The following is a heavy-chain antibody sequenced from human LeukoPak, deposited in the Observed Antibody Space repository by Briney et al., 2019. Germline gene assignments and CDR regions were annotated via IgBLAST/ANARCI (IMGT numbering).Heavy chain of an antibody. CDR3: ARADYYYGSGRLDP. Sequence: SETLSLTCTVSGGSISSGSYFWSWIRQPAGKGLEWIGRIYTSGSTNYNPSLKSRVTISVDTSKNQFSLKLSSVTAADTAVYYCARADYYYGSGRLDPWGQGTLVTVSS. J-gene: IGHJ5*02. CDR2: IYTSGST. D-gene: IGHD3-10*01. V-gene: IGHV4-61*02. CDR1: GGSISSGSYF.